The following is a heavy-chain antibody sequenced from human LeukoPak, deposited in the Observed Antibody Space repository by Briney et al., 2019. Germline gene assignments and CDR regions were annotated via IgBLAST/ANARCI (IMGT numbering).Heavy chain of an antibody. D-gene: IGHD6-13*01. V-gene: IGHV1-46*01. J-gene: IGHJ6*03. Sequence: ASVKVSCKASGYTFTSYYMHWVRQAPGQGLEWMGIINPSGGSTSYAQKFQGRVTMTRDTSTSTVYMELSSLRSDDTAVYYCARVRPYSSSWYNYYYYMDVWGKGTTVTVSS. CDR2: INPSGGST. CDR1: GYTFTSYY. CDR3: ARVRPYSSSWYNYYYYMDV.